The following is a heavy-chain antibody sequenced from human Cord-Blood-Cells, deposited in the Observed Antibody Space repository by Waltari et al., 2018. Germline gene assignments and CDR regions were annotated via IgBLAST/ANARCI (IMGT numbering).Heavy chain of an antibody. CDR3: ATPIYSAADYYYYGMDV. V-gene: IGHV1-69-2*01. D-gene: IGHD6-13*01. CDR2: VDPEDGET. Sequence: EVQLVQSGAEVKKPGATVKISCKVSGYTFTDYYMHWVQQAPGKGLEWMGLVDPEDGETRYAEKFQGRVTITADTSTDTAYMELSSLRSEDTAVYYCATPIYSAADYYYYGMDVWGQGTTVTVSS. J-gene: IGHJ6*02. CDR1: GYTFTDYY.